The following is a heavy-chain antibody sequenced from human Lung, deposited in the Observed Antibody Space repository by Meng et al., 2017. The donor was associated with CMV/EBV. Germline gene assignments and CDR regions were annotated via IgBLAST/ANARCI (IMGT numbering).Heavy chain of an antibody. CDR1: GYTFTGYY. CDR3: ARRQYQLVGLAAFDI. V-gene: IGHV1-2*02. J-gene: IGHJ3*02. D-gene: IGHD2-2*01. CDR2: INPNSGGT. Sequence: ASVKVSCKASGYTFTGYYMHWVRQAPGQGLEWMGWINPNSGGTNYAQKFQGRVTMTRDTSISTAYMELSRLRSDDTAVYYCARRQYQLVGLAAFDIWGQGTXVTV.